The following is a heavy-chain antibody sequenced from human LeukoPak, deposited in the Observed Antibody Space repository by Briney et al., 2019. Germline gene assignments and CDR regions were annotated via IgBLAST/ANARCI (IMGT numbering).Heavy chain of an antibody. CDR2: IGTAGDT. D-gene: IGHD2-2*02. CDR3: ARAVGYCSSTSCYTDGMDV. Sequence: GGSLRLSCAASGFTFSSYDMHWVRQATGKGLEWVSAIGTAGDTYYPGSVKGRFTISRENAKNSLYLQMNSLRAGDTAVYYCARAVGYCSSTSCYTDGMDVWGQGTTVTVSS. V-gene: IGHV3-13*01. J-gene: IGHJ6*02. CDR1: GFTFSSYD.